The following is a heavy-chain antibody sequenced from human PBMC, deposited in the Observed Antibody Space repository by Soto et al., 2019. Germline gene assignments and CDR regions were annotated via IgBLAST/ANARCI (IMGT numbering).Heavy chain of an antibody. CDR2: ISYDGSNK. CDR1: GFTFSSYA. CDR3: ARDEKPPGYYDFWSGYYTGGGPFDY. J-gene: IGHJ4*02. V-gene: IGHV3-30-3*01. Sequence: GGSLRLSCAASGFTFSSYAMHWVRQAPGKGLEWVAVISYDGSNKHYADSVKGRFTISRDNSKNTLYLQMNSLRAEDTAVYYCARDEKPPGYYDFWSGYYTGGGPFDYWGQGT. D-gene: IGHD3-3*01.